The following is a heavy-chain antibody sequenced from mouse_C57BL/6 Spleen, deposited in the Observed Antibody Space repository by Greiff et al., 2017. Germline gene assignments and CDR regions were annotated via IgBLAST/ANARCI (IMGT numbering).Heavy chain of an antibody. D-gene: IGHD2-3*01. CDR2: IDPEDGDT. CDR3: TPDGYPYYFDY. CDR1: GFTIKDYY. J-gene: IGHJ2*01. Sequence: EVQLQQSGAELVRPGASVKLSCTASGFTIKDYYMHWVKQRPEQGLEWIGRIDPEDGDTEYAPKFQGKATMTADTSSNTAYLQLSSLTSEDTAVYYCTPDGYPYYFDYWGQGTTLTVSS. V-gene: IGHV14-1*01.